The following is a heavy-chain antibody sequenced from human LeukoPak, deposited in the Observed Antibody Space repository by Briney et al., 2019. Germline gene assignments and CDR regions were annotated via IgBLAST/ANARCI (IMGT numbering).Heavy chain of an antibody. CDR3: ATYGGNSGPLFDY. CDR2: IYYSGST. CDR1: GGSISSYY. J-gene: IGHJ4*02. D-gene: IGHD4-23*01. Sequence: PSETLSLTCTVSGGSISSYYWSWIRQPPGKGLEWIGYIYYSGSTNYNPSLKSRVTISVDTSKNQFSLKLSSVTAADTAVYYCATYGGNSGPLFDYWDQGTLVTVSS. V-gene: IGHV4-59*01.